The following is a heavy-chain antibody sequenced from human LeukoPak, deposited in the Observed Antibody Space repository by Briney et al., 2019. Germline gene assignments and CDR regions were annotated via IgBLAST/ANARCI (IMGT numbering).Heavy chain of an antibody. CDR1: GFTFSSYT. CDR3: ASKVSGFSSPLDY. CDR2: ITGSGGST. D-gene: IGHD2-2*01. J-gene: IGHJ4*02. Sequence: GGSLRLSCAASGFTFSSYTMIWVRQAPGKGLGWVSAITGSGGSTYYADSVKGRFTISRDNSKNTVYLQMNSLRAEDTALYYCASKVSGFSSPLDYWGQGILVTVSS. V-gene: IGHV3-23*01.